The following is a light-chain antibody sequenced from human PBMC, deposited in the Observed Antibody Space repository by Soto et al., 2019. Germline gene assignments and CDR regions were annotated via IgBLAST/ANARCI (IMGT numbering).Light chain of an antibody. CDR1: QSISRY. V-gene: IGKV1-5*01. Sequence: DIQMTQSPSTLSASVGDRVTITCRASQSISRYLAWYQKKPGEAPKLLIYDASSLQSGVSSRFSASGSGTECSLSISSLQPDDLATYYCQHYNSLSSFGPGTKVEIK. CDR2: DAS. J-gene: IGKJ3*01. CDR3: QHYNSLSS.